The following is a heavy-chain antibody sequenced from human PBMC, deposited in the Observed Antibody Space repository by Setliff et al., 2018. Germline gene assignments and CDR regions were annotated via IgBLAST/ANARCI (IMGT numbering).Heavy chain of an antibody. V-gene: IGHV3-72*01. J-gene: IGHJ4*02. Sequence: GGSLRLSCAASGITFKNAWMTWVRQAPGKGLEWVGRIKDKDKSYTTEYAASVQGRFTVSRDGSANSLFLHMNNLKTEDTAVYYCAREHTSDWKFDYWGPGTLVTVSS. CDR3: AREHTSDWKFDY. CDR1: GITFKNAW. D-gene: IGHD1-1*01. CDR2: IKDKDKSYTT.